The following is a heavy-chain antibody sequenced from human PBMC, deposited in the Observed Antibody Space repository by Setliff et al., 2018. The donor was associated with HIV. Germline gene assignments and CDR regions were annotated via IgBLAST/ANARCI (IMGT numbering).Heavy chain of an antibody. CDR1: GGSFSGYY. CDR3: VAGGAPMYQFDY. Sequence: PSETLSLTCAVYGGSFSGYYWSWIRQPPGKGLEWIGEINHSGSTNYNPSLKSRVAISVDTSKNQFSLRVTSVTVGDTAVYYCVAGGAPMYQFDYWGQGTLVTVSS. J-gene: IGHJ4*02. V-gene: IGHV4-34*01. D-gene: IGHD2-2*01. CDR2: INHSGST.